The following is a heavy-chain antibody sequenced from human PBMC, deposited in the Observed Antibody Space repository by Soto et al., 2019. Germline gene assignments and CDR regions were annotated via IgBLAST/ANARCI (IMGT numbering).Heavy chain of an antibody. V-gene: IGHV5-51*01. J-gene: IGHJ3*02. CDR1: GYSCTSYW. Sequence: PGESLKISCKGSGYSCTSYWIGWVRQMPGKGLEWMGIIYPGDSDTRYSPSFQGQVTISADKSISTAYLQWSSLKASDTAMYYCASVGRDGYNWDAFDIWGQGTMVTVSS. D-gene: IGHD5-12*01. CDR3: ASVGRDGYNWDAFDI. CDR2: IYPGDSDT.